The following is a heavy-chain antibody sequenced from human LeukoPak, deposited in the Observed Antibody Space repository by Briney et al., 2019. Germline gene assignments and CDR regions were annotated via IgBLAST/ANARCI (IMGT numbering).Heavy chain of an antibody. V-gene: IGHV4-59*08. J-gene: IGHJ4*02. CDR3: ARRGAYNALSW. D-gene: IGHD5-24*01. Sequence: SETLSLTCTVSGVSIYSDYWSWVRQPPGKGLEWIGYIYYTGSADYNPSLRSRLTMSVDTSKNQFSLKLRSVTAADTAVYYCARRGAYNALSWWGRGTRVTVSS. CDR2: IYYTGSA. CDR1: GVSIYSDY.